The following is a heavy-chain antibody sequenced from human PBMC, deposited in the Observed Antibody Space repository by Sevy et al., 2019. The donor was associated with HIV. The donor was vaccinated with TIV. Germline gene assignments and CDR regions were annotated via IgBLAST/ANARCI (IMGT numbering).Heavy chain of an antibody. V-gene: IGHV3-21*01. CDR1: GFTFSSYS. CDR3: ARFCSSTSPGWFDP. D-gene: IGHD2-2*01. J-gene: IGHJ5*02. Sequence: GGSLRLSCAASGFTFSSYSMNWVRQAPGKGLEWVSSISSSSSYIYYADSVKGRFTISRDNAKNSLYLQMNSLRAEDRAVYYCARFCSSTSPGWFDPWGQGTLVTVSS. CDR2: ISSSSSYI.